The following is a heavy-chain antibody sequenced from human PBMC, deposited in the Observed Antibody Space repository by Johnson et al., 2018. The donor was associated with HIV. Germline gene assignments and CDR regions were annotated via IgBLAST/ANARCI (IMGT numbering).Heavy chain of an antibody. J-gene: IGHJ3*02. CDR1: GFTFRSYA. D-gene: IGHD3-22*01. CDR3: AKDYYYDSSGYYYEGRSDAFDI. Sequence: QVQLVESGGGVVQPGRSLRLSCTASGFTFRSYAMHWVRQAPGKGLEWVALISYDGSNKYYADSVKGRFTISRDNSKNTLYLQMNSLRAEDTAVYYCAKDYYYDSSGYYYEGRSDAFDIWGQGTMVTVSS. CDR2: ISYDGSNK. V-gene: IGHV3-30*18.